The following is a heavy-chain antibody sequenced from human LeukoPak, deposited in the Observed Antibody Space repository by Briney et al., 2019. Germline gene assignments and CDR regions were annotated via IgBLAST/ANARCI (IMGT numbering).Heavy chain of an antibody. J-gene: IGHJ6*03. Sequence: GGSLRLSCEGTGFTFGDYFMTWIRQAPGKGLEWVSVIYNGDGTYYADSVKGRFTISRDNSKNTLYLQMNSLRAEDTAVYYCARHGSITMVRGKRRYYYMDVWGKGTTVTISS. D-gene: IGHD3-10*01. CDR3: ARHGSITMVRGKRRYYYMDV. CDR1: GFTFGDYF. CDR2: IYNGDGT. V-gene: IGHV3-66*04.